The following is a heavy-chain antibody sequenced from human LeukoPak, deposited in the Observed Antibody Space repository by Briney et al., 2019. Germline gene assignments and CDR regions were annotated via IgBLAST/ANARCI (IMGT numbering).Heavy chain of an antibody. CDR3: TTPYYDSSGYYYYFDY. V-gene: IGHV3-73*01. CDR2: IRSKANSYAR. D-gene: IGHD3-22*01. J-gene: IGHJ4*02. CDR1: GFTFSGSA. Sequence: GGSLRLSCTASGFTFSGSAMHWVHQASGKGLEWVGRIRSKANSYARAYAASVKGRFTISRDDSKNTAYLQMNSLKTEDTAVYYCTTPYYDSSGYYYYFDYWSQGTLLTVSS.